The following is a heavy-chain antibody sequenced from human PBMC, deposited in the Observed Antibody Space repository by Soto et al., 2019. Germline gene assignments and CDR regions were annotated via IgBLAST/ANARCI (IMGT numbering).Heavy chain of an antibody. CDR1: GFTFSYYG. CDR2: IWSDGSNK. J-gene: IGHJ6*02. D-gene: IGHD3-22*01. Sequence: GGSLRLSCAASGFTFSYYGMHWVRQAPGKGLEGVADIWSDGSNKYYADSVKGQFTISRDNSKNTLYLQMNSLRAEDTAVYYCARDYYYDISGYYYGVYHYGMDVWGQGATVTVSS. V-gene: IGHV3-33*01. CDR3: ARDYYYDISGYYYGVYHYGMDV.